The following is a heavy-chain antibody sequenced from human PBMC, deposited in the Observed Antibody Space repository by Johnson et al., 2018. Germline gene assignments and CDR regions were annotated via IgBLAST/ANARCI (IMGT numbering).Heavy chain of an antibody. CDR2: ISGSGART. V-gene: IGHV3-23*04. Sequence: VQLVESGGGLVQPGGSLRLSCAGSGFTFSSYAMSWVRQAPGKGLEWVSSISGSGARTYYADSVKGRFTISRDNSKNTLYLQMNSLRADDTALYYCAKDPEWLPPIRAFDFWGQGTMVTVSS. J-gene: IGHJ3*01. CDR3: AKDPEWLPPIRAFDF. D-gene: IGHD3-3*01. CDR1: GFTFSSYA.